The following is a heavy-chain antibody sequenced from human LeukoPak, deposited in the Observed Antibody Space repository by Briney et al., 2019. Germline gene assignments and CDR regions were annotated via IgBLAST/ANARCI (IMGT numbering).Heavy chain of an antibody. CDR2: INHSGST. J-gene: IGHJ4*02. D-gene: IGHD1-26*01. V-gene: IGHV4-34*01. CDR1: GGSFSGYY. Sequence: SETLSLTCAVYGGSFSGYYWSWIRQPPGKGLEWIGEINHSGSTNYNPSLKSRVTISVDTSKNQFSLKLSSVTAADTAVYYCARGLISGSYSRSLDYWGQGTLVTVSS. CDR3: ARGLISGSYSRSLDY.